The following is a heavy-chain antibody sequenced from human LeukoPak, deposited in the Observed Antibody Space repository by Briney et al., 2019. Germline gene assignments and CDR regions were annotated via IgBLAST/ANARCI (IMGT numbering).Heavy chain of an antibody. D-gene: IGHD1-26*01. V-gene: IGHV1-2*02. Sequence: ASVKGSCKASGYTFTGYYMHWVRQAPGQGLEWMGWINPNSGGTNYAQKFQGRVTMTRDTSINTDYMELSRLRSDDTAVYYCAKEDSGSSIDYWGQGTLVTVS. CDR1: GYTFTGYY. CDR2: INPNSGGT. J-gene: IGHJ4*02. CDR3: AKEDSGSSIDY.